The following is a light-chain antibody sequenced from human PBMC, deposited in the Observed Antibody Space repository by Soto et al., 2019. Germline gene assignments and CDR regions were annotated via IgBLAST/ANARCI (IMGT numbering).Light chain of an antibody. CDR3: GTWDTSLSAGV. V-gene: IGLV1-51*01. J-gene: IGLJ1*01. CDR2: DND. Sequence: QSVLTQPPSVSAAPGQKVTISCSGSGSNIGNNYVSWYQQVPGTAPKLLIYDNDKRPSGIPDRFSGSKSGTSATLGITGLQTGDEADYYCGTWDTSLSAGVFGTGTQLTVL. CDR1: GSNIGNNY.